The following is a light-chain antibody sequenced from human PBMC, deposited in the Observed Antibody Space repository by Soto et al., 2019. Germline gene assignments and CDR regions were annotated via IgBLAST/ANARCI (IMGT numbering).Light chain of an antibody. CDR1: HDIVSS. CDR3: QQFKTYPVT. CDR2: SAS. Sequence: AIPLTQSPSSLSASVGDTVSITCRASHDIVSSLAWYQQKSGKPPKLSNYSASALDTGVPSRCSGTGSGTDFTLSITSLQPEDFSTYYCQQFKTYPVTFGQGTRLDSK. J-gene: IGKJ5*01. V-gene: IGKV1-13*02.